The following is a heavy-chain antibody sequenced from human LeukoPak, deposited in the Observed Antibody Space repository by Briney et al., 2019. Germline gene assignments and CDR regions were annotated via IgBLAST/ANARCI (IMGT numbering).Heavy chain of an antibody. J-gene: IGHJ4*02. CDR1: GGSISSYY. V-gene: IGHV4-59*01. CDR2: IYYSGST. CDR3: ARFSIDGSGSYFFDY. Sequence: PSETLSLTCTVSGGSISSYYWSWIRQPPGKGLEWIGYIYYSGSTNYNPSLKSRVTISVDTSKNQFSLKLSSVTAADTAVYYCARFSIDGSGSYFFDYWGQGTLVTVSS. D-gene: IGHD3-10*01.